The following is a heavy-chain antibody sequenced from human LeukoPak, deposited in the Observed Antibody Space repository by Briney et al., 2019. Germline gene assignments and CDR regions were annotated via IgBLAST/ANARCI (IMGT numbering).Heavy chain of an antibody. CDR1: GFXVSHNY. J-gene: IGHJ4*02. V-gene: IGHV3-53*01. Sequence: GGSLRLSCAASGFXVSHNYMSWVRQAPGKGLEWVSIIYNDGSSYYADSVKGRFTISRDNSKNTVYLQMNSLRAEDTAVYYCARDRHYYDTSGDRSYFFDHWGQGTLVIVSS. D-gene: IGHD3-22*01. CDR3: ARDRHYYDTSGDRSYFFDH. CDR2: IYNDGSS.